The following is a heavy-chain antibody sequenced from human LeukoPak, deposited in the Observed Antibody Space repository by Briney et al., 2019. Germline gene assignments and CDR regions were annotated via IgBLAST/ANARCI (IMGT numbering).Heavy chain of an antibody. Sequence: SVKVSCKASGGTFSSYAISWVRQAPGQGLEWMGRIIPIFGTANYAQKLQGRVTMTTDTSTSTAYMELRSLRSDDTAVYYCARDLSIAARPGGYWGQGTLVTVSS. J-gene: IGHJ4*02. D-gene: IGHD6-6*01. V-gene: IGHV1-69*05. CDR1: GGTFSSYA. CDR3: ARDLSIAARPGGY. CDR2: IIPIFGTA.